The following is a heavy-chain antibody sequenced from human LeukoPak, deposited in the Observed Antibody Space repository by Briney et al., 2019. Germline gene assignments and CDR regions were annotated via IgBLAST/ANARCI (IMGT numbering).Heavy chain of an antibody. V-gene: IGHV3-7*01. Sequence: GGSLRLSCVASGFTCSTYWMTWVRQAPGKGLEWVANIKQDGNQNYYVDSVRGRFTISRDNSKNSLYLQMDSLRVDDTAVYYCARDVEMFSTTWSDAFDIWGQGTMVTVSS. CDR3: ARDVEMFSTTWSDAFDI. J-gene: IGHJ3*02. CDR2: IKQDGNQN. CDR1: GFTCSTYW. D-gene: IGHD6-13*01.